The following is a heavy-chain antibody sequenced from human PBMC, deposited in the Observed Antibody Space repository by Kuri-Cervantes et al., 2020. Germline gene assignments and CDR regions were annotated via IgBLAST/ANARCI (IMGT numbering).Heavy chain of an antibody. D-gene: IGHD2-21*02. V-gene: IGHV3-7*01. CDR3: ASESRYCGGDCSPSAFDY. CDR1: GFTFSSYA. J-gene: IGHJ4*02. CDR2: IKQDGSEK. Sequence: GGSRRLSCAASGFTFSSYAMHWVRQAPGKGLEGVANIKQDGSEKYYVDSVKGRFTISRDNSKNTLYLQMNSLRAEDTAVYYCASESRYCGGDCSPSAFDYWGQGTLVTVSS.